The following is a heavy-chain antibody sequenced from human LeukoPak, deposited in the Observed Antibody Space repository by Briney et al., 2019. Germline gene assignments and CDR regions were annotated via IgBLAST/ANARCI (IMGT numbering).Heavy chain of an antibody. J-gene: IGHJ2*01. CDR3: ARIPGGGGHRYFDV. V-gene: IGHV2-70*11. D-gene: IGHD2-15*01. CDR1: GGSISSSSYY. Sequence: TLSLTCTVSGGSISSSSYYWGWIRQPPGKALEWLARIDWDDDKYYSTSLKTRLTISKDTSKNQVVLTMTNMDPVDTATYYCARIPGGGGHRYFDVWGRGTLVTVSS. CDR2: IDWDDDK.